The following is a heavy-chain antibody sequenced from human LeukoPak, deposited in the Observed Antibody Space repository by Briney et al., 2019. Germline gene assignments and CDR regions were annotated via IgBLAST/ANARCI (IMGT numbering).Heavy chain of an antibody. CDR2: ISGSGDSS. V-gene: IGHV3-23*01. Sequence: GGSLRLSCAASGFPFASYAMSWVRQAPGKGLEWVSTISGSGDSSYYADSVKGRFTISRDNSKNTLYLQMNSLRVDDTAVYYCAKEAGLIAAAGPFDYWGQGTLVTVSS. J-gene: IGHJ4*02. D-gene: IGHD6-13*01. CDR3: AKEAGLIAAAGPFDY. CDR1: GFPFASYA.